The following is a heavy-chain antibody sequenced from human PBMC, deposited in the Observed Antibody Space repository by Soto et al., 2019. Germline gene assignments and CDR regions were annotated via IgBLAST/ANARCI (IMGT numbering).Heavy chain of an antibody. Sequence: QITLNESGPTQVKPRQTLTLTCTFSGFSLTTRGVGVGWIRQSPGKAPEWLALIYWDDDKRYSPSLKSRLTITKDTSKNQGVLTMADLYPADTATYYCAHRVLRTVFGLVTTTAIYFDFWGQGTPVAVSS. J-gene: IGHJ4*02. D-gene: IGHD3-3*01. CDR1: GFSLTTRGVG. V-gene: IGHV2-5*02. CDR2: IYWDDDK. CDR3: AHRVLRTVFGLVTTTAIYFDF.